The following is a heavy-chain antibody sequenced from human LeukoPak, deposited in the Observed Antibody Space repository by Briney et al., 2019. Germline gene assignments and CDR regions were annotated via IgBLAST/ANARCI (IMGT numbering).Heavy chain of an antibody. CDR3: ARTHVNYYDSSGYYPPLDY. CDR1: GYTFTSYY. D-gene: IGHD3-22*01. J-gene: IGHJ4*02. CDR2: INPSGGST. Sequence: ASVKVSCKASGYTFTSYYMHWVRQAPGQGLEWVGIINPSGGSTSYAQKFQGRVTMTRDTSTSTVYMELSSLRSEDTAVYYCARTHVNYYDSSGYYPPLDYWGQGTLVTVSP. V-gene: IGHV1-46*01.